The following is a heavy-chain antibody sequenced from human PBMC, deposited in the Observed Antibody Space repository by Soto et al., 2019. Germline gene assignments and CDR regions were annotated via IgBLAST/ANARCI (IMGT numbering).Heavy chain of an antibody. Sequence: GGSLRLSCVGSGFTFSTYSINWVRQAPGKGLEWFLSIISRIYFYYADSVKGRFTISRDNAKNSLSLQINSLRAEDTVVYYCAREYTAWPLAYGLDVWGQGTTVTVSS. J-gene: IGHJ6*02. CDR2: IISRIYF. V-gene: IGHV3-21*06. CDR3: AREYTAWPLAYGLDV. CDR1: GFTFSTYS. D-gene: IGHD2-2*02.